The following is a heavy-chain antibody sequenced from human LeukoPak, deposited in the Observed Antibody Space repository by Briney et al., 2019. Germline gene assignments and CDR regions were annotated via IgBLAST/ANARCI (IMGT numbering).Heavy chain of an antibody. V-gene: IGHV3-7*01. J-gene: IGHJ4*02. D-gene: IGHD1-26*01. CDR3: ARERSGSYYFDY. CDR2: IKQDGSEK. Sequence: GGSLRLSCAASGFTFSNYWMSWVRQAPGKGLEWVANIKQDGSEKYYVDSVKGRFTISRDNAKNSLYLQMNSLRAEDTAVYYCARERSGSYYFDYWGQGTLVTVSS. CDR1: GFTFSNYW.